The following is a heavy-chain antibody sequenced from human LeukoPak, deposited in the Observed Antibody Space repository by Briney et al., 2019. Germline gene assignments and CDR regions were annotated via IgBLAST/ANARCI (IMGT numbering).Heavy chain of an antibody. CDR3: ARDLIVVVPAYMDV. Sequence: GRSLRLSCAASGFTFSSYTMNWVRQAPGKGLEWVSSISSTSTYIYYGDSVKGRFTISRDNAKNSLYLQMNSLRAEDTAVYYCARDLIVVVPAYMDVWGKGTTVTVSS. D-gene: IGHD2-2*01. CDR2: ISSTSTYI. J-gene: IGHJ6*03. CDR1: GFTFSSYT. V-gene: IGHV3-21*01.